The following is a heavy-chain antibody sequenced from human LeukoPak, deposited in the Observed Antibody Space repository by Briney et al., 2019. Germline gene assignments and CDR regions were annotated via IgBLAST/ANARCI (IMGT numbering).Heavy chain of an antibody. Sequence: GGSLRLSCAASGMTFSNRWMHWVRQAPGKGLVWVSLIRTDGRTTIYADSVKGRFTISRDDGKSTLYLQMNSLRAEDTAIYYCTTGPSFGYEWWGQGTVVTVSS. CDR3: TTGPSFGYEW. V-gene: IGHV3-74*01. J-gene: IGHJ4*02. CDR1: GMTFSNRW. D-gene: IGHD3-22*01. CDR2: IRTDGRTT.